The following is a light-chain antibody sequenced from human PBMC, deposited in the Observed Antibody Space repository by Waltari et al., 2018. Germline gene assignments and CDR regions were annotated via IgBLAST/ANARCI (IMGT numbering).Light chain of an antibody. V-gene: IGLV2-11*01. Sequence: QSALTQPRPVSGSPGQSVTISCTGASTSLGGYNYVSWYQQHPGKAPKLIIYDVTKRPSGVPDRFSGSKSGDTASLTISGLQAEDEADYYCCSYAGTSPFGTGTKVTVL. CDR2: DVT. CDR1: STSLGGYNY. J-gene: IGLJ1*01. CDR3: CSYAGTSP.